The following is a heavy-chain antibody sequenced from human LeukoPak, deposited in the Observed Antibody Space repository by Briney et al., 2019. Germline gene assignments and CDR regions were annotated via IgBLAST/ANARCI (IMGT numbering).Heavy chain of an antibody. CDR2: ISGSGGST. CDR1: GFTFSSYA. Sequence: GGSLRLSCAASGFTFSSYAMSWVRQAPGKGLEWVSAISGSGGSTYYADSVKGRFTISRDNPKNTLYLQMNSLRAEDTAVYYCAKVSYDSSGYYWDWGQGTLVTVSS. J-gene: IGHJ4*02. V-gene: IGHV3-23*01. CDR3: AKVSYDSSGYYWD. D-gene: IGHD3-22*01.